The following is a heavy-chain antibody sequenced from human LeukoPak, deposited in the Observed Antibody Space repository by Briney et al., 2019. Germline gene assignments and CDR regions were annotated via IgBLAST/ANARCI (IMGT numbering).Heavy chain of an antibody. V-gene: IGHV1-8*01. CDR2: MNPNSGNT. J-gene: IGHJ3*02. CDR1: GYTFISYD. D-gene: IGHD3-10*01. CDR3: ATFITMVRGVLSSAFDI. Sequence: ASVKVSCKASGYTFISYDINWVRQVTGQGLEWMGWMNPNSGNTGYAQKFQGRVTITRNTSISTAFMELSSLRSEDTAVYYCATFITMVRGVLSSAFDIWGQGTMVTVSS.